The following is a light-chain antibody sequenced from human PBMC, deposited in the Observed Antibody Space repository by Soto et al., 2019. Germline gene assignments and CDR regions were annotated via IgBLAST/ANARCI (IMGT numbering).Light chain of an antibody. CDR3: CSYAGSSTWV. J-gene: IGLJ3*02. CDR2: EGN. CDR1: MRDVGAYNL. Sequence: QSALTQPASVSGSPGQSITISCAGTMRDVGAYNLVSWYQQHPGRAPQLIIYEGNKRPSGVSNRFSGSKSGNTASLTISGLQAEDEADYYCCSYAGSSTWVFGGGTKLTVL. V-gene: IGLV2-23*01.